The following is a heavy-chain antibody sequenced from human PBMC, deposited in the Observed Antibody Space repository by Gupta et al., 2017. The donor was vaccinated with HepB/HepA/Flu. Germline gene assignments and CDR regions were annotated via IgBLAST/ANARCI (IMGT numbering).Heavy chain of an antibody. Sequence: QVQLVQSGAEVKKPGASVRVSCKASGYTFRDYYLHWVRQVPGQGLEWIGWINPKRGDAKYAQKFQGGVTMTRDTSISTVYMELSSLRLDDTAIYYCVRDSGRPGSYWYFGLWGRGTLVTVSS. CDR1: GYTFRDYY. J-gene: IGHJ2*01. D-gene: IGHD3-10*01. CDR3: VRDSGRPGSYWYFGL. V-gene: IGHV1-2*02. CDR2: INPKRGDA.